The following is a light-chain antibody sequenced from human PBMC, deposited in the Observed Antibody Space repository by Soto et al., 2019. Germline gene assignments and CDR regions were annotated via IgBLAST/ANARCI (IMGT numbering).Light chain of an antibody. Sequence: QSVLAQPASVSGSPGQSITISCTGTSSDVGAYNSVSWYQQHPHKAPQVIIYKGSQRPSGVSNRFSGSTSGNAASLTISGLQADDEADYFCCSSAPESTYVFGTGTKLTGL. CDR1: SSDVGAYNS. CDR3: CSSAPESTYV. J-gene: IGLJ1*01. V-gene: IGLV2-23*01. CDR2: KGS.